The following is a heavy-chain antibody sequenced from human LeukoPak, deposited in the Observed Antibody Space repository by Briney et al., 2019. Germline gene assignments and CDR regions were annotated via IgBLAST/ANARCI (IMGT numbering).Heavy chain of an antibody. V-gene: IGHV1-3*01. Sequence: GASVKVSCKASGYTFTSYAMHWVRQAPGQRLEWMGWINAGNGNTKYSQKFLGRVTITRDTSASTAYMELSSLRSEDTAVYYCARSLRFLEWLPTRYWGQGTLVTVSS. CDR2: INAGNGNT. D-gene: IGHD3-3*01. CDR3: ARSLRFLEWLPTRY. CDR1: GYTFTSYA. J-gene: IGHJ4*02.